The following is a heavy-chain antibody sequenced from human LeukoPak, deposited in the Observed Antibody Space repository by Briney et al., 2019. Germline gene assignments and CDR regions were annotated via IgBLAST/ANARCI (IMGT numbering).Heavy chain of an antibody. J-gene: IGHJ4*02. CDR1: GFTFSSYG. CDR3: ARVGRIAAAWVDY. V-gene: IGHV3-33*08. Sequence: SGGSLRLSCAASGFTFSSYGMHWVRQAPGKGLEWVAVIWYGGSNKYYADSVKGRFTISRDNSKNTLYLQMNSLRAEDTAVYYCARVGRIAAAWVDYWGQGTLVTVSS. D-gene: IGHD6-13*01. CDR2: IWYGGSNK.